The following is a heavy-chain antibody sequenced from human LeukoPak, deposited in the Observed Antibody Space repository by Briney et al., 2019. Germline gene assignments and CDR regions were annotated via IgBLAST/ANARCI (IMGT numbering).Heavy chain of an antibody. V-gene: IGHV4-59*01. CDR3: ARGYGDFRVEGRYFHS. Sequence: SETLSLTCTVSDGSTTNWSWVRQPPGKGLEFIGHVHYSGTANYNPSLRSRVTISIDTSKKHFFLKLKSVTAADTAVYYCARGYGDFRVEGRYFHSWGQGTLVTVSS. J-gene: IGHJ4*02. CDR1: DGSTTN. D-gene: IGHD4-17*01. CDR2: VHYSGTA.